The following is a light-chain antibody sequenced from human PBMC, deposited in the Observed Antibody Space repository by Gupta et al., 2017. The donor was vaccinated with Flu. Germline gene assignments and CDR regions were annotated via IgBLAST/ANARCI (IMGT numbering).Light chain of an antibody. Sequence: KSSQSVLYSSNNKNYLAWYQQKPGQPPKLLIYWASTRESGVPDRFSGSGSGTDFTLTISSLQAEDVAVYYCQQYYSTPRGTFGQGTKLEIK. V-gene: IGKV4-1*01. J-gene: IGKJ2*01. CDR1: QSVLYSSNNKNY. CDR2: WAS. CDR3: QQYYSTPRGT.